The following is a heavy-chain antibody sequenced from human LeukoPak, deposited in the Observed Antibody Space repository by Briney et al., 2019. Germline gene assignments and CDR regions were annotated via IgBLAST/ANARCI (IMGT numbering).Heavy chain of an antibody. V-gene: IGHV1-18*01. CDR1: GYTFTSYG. J-gene: IGHJ4*02. CDR3: ARQWLVKDDYYFDY. D-gene: IGHD6-19*01. CDR2: ISAYNGNT. Sequence: ASVKVSCKASGYTFTSYGISWVRQAPGQGLEWMGWISAYNGNTNYAQKLQGRVTMTTDTSTSTAYMELRSLRSDDTAVYYCARQWLVKDDYYFDYWGQGALVTVSS.